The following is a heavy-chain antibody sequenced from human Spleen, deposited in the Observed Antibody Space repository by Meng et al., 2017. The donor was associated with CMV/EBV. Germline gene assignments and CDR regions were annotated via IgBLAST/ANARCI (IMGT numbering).Heavy chain of an antibody. CDR3: ARDKVWDFWSGYYEFGLPSYYYGMDV. D-gene: IGHD3-3*01. CDR1: GYTFTSYG. J-gene: IGHJ6*02. CDR2: ISAYNGNT. Sequence: ASVKVSCKASGYTFTSYGISWARQAPGQGLEWMGWISAYNGNTHYAQKLQGRVTMTTDTSTSTAYMELRSLRSDDTAVYYCARDKVWDFWSGYYEFGLPSYYYGMDVWGQGTTVTVS. V-gene: IGHV1-18*01.